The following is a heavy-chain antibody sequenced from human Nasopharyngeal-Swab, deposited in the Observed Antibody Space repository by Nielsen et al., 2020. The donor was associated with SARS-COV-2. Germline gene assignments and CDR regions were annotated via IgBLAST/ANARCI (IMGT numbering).Heavy chain of an antibody. J-gene: IGHJ4*02. CDR2: ISSSSSYT. Sequence: GGSLRLSCAASGFTFSDYYMSWIRQAPGKGLEWVSYISSSSSYTNYADSVKGRFTISRDNAKNSLYLQMNSLRADDTAVYYCARGSIQGIIISDFDYWGQGTLVTVSS. CDR1: GFTFSDYY. V-gene: IGHV3-11*05. CDR3: ARGSIQGIIISDFDY. D-gene: IGHD3-10*01.